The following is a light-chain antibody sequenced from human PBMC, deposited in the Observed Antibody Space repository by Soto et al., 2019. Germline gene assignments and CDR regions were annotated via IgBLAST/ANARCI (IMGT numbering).Light chain of an antibody. V-gene: IGKV1-6*01. CDR3: LQDRSHFWT. CDR1: QDISNY. Sequence: IQMTQSPSSLSASVLDILTMRGEVSQDISNYLNWYQQTPGNAPQFLIYGASSLQRGVSSRFSGSGFGTDFTLTISSLQPEDSATYYCLQDRSHFWTFGQGTKVDNK. CDR2: GAS. J-gene: IGKJ1*01.